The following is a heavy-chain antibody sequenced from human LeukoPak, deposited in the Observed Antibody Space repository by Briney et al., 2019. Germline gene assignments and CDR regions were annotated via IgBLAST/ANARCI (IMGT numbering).Heavy chain of an antibody. J-gene: IGHJ4*02. CDR1: GFTVSSNY. V-gene: IGHV3-66*01. D-gene: IGHD6-19*01. Sequence: GGSLRLSCAASGFTVSSNYMSWVRQAPGKGLEWVSVIYSGGSTYYADSVKGRFTISRDNSKNTLYLQMNSLRAEDTAVYYCARGAPYSSGVGYLDYWGQGTLVTVSS. CDR2: IYSGGST. CDR3: ARGAPYSSGVGYLDY.